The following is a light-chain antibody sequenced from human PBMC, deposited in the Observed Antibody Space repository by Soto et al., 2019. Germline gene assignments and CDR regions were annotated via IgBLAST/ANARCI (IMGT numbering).Light chain of an antibody. Sequence: QSVLTQPASVSGSPGQSITISCTGTSSDVGNYNLVSWYQQHPGKAPKLMFYEVSKRPSGVSNRFSGSKSGNTASLTISGLQPEDEADYYCCSYAGSRRVFGTGTKVTVL. V-gene: IGLV2-23*02. J-gene: IGLJ1*01. CDR3: CSYAGSRRV. CDR1: SSDVGNYNL. CDR2: EVS.